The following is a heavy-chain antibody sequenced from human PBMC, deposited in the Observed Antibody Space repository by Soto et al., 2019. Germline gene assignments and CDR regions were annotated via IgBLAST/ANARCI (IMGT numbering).Heavy chain of an antibody. Sequence: QLQLQESGSGLVKPSQTLSLTCAVSGGSISSGGYSWSWIRQPPGKGLEWIGYIYRSGSTYYNPSHKSHTTLSEDSPNNQSFLTLSSATAAYTDVYYRARAGGFVAAAVDYWGQGTLVTVSS. D-gene: IGHD6-13*01. CDR3: ARAGGFVAAAVDY. CDR2: IYRSGST. V-gene: IGHV4-30-2*01. J-gene: IGHJ4*02. CDR1: GGSISSGGYS.